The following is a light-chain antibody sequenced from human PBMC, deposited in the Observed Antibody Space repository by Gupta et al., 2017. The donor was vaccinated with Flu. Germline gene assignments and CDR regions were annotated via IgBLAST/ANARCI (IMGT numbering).Light chain of an antibody. CDR3: QSYDSSLSGSV. J-gene: IGLJ2*01. CDR1: SSNIGAGYD. Sequence: SSNIGAGYDVHWYQQLPGAAPKLLIYNNSNRPSGVPDRLSGSKSGTSASLAITGLQAEDEADYYCQSYDSSLSGSVFGGGTKLTVL. CDR2: NNS. V-gene: IGLV1-40*01.